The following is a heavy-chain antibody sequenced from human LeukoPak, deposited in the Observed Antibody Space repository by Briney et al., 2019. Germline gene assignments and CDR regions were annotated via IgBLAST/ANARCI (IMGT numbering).Heavy chain of an antibody. CDR3: AKARRIEYSDFDY. J-gene: IGHJ4*02. D-gene: IGHD2-15*01. V-gene: IGHV3-30*02. Sequence: GGSLRLSCAASGLTFSRNCMHWVRQAPGKGLEWVAFIRYDGSNTHYADSVEGRFTISRDNSKNTLYLQMNSLRADDTAVYYCAKARRIEYSDFDYWGQGTLVTVSS. CDR2: IRYDGSNT. CDR1: GLTFSRNC.